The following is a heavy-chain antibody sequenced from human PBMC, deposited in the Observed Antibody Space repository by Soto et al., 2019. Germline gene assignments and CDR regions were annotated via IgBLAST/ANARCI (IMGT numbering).Heavy chain of an antibody. D-gene: IGHD6-6*01. Sequence: PSETLSLTCAVSGYSISSGYYWGWIRQPPGKGLEWIGSIYHSGSTYYNPSLKSRVTISVDTSKNQFSLKLSSVTAADTAVYYCARVHSIATPDYYYYGMDVWGQGTTVTVS. CDR2: IYHSGST. CDR1: GYSISSGYY. J-gene: IGHJ6*02. V-gene: IGHV4-38-2*01. CDR3: ARVHSIATPDYYYYGMDV.